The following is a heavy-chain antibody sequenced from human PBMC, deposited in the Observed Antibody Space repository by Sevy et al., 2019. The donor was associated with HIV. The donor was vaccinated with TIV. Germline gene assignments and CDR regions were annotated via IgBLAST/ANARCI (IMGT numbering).Heavy chain of an antibody. CDR3: ARGWGDRSGYYPLDY. J-gene: IGHJ4*02. D-gene: IGHD3-22*01. CDR2: IYSGGST. Sequence: GGSLRLSCAASGFTVSSNYMSWVRQAPGKGLEWVSVIYSGGSTYYADAVKGSSTITTDNSKNMLYLQMNSLRAEDTAVYYCARGWGDRSGYYPLDYWGQGTLVTVSS. V-gene: IGHV3-66*01. CDR1: GFTVSSNY.